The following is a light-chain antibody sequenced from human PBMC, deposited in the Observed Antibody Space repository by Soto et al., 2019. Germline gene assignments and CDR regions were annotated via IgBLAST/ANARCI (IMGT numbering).Light chain of an antibody. CDR1: QSINNL. CDR2: KAS. V-gene: IGKV1-5*03. CDR3: QQYSTFSP. Sequence: DIQMTQSPSTLSASVGDRVAITCRASQSINNLLAWYQQKPGKAPKLLIYKASSLESGVPSRFSGNGSGTEFTLTTSSLQPDDFATYYCQQYSTFSPFGGGTKVEIK. J-gene: IGKJ4*02.